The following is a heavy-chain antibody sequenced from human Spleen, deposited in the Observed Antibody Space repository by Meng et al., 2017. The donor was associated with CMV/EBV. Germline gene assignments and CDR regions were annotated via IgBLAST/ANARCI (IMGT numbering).Heavy chain of an antibody. Sequence: ASVQVSCKASGYTFTSYGISWVRQAPGQGLEWMGWINPNDGDKKFAQKFQGRVTMTWDTSISTVYMELNRLRSDDTAFYYCARDLHGGSPRYWGQGTLVTVSS. D-gene: IGHD3-10*01. J-gene: IGHJ4*02. CDR2: INPNDGDK. V-gene: IGHV1-2*02. CDR1: GYTFTSYG. CDR3: ARDLHGGSPRY.